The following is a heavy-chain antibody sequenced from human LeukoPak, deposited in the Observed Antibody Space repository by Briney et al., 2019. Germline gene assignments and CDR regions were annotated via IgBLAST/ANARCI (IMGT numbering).Heavy chain of an antibody. CDR3: ARVRNFWSGTDH. CDR2: IIPIFGTA. CDR1: GGTFISYA. D-gene: IGHD3-3*01. Sequence: ASVKVSCKASGGTFISYAISWVQQAPGQGLEWMGGIIPIFGTANYAQKFQGRVTITADESTSTAYMELSSLRSEDTAVYYCARVRNFWSGTDHWGQGTLVTVSS. V-gene: IGHV1-69*13. J-gene: IGHJ5*02.